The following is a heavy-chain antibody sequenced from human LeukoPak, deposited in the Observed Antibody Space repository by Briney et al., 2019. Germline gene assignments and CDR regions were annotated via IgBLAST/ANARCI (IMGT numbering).Heavy chain of an antibody. Sequence: ASVKVSCTASGYTFTSYAMHWVRQAPGQRLEWMGWINAGNGNTKYSQKFQGRVTITRDTSASTAYMELSSLRSEDTAVYYCARSYCSSTSCYTAAFDYWGQGTLVTVSS. CDR2: INAGNGNT. J-gene: IGHJ4*02. D-gene: IGHD2-2*02. CDR1: GYTFTSYA. V-gene: IGHV1-3*01. CDR3: ARSYCSSTSCYTAAFDY.